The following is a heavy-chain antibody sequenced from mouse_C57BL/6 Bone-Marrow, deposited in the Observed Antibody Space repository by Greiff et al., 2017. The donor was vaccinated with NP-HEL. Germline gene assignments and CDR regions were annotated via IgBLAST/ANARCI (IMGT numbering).Heavy chain of an antibody. D-gene: IGHD2-5*01. J-gene: IGHJ1*03. CDR3: ARWPYSNPWYFDV. V-gene: IGHV1-82*01. CDR1: GYAFSSSW. Sequence: VQVVESGPELVKPGASVKISCKASGYAFSSSWMNWVKQRPGKGLEWIGRIYPGDGDTNYNGKFKGKATLTADKSSSTAYMQLSSLTSEDSAVYYCARWPYSNPWYFDVWGTGTTVTVSS. CDR2: IYPGDGDT.